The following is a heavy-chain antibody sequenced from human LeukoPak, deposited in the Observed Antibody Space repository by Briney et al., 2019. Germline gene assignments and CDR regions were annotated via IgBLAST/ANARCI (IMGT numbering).Heavy chain of an antibody. CDR1: SGSISSNSYY. J-gene: IGHJ4*02. CDR2: FYFSGST. CDR3: ARQSDYGFDY. D-gene: IGHD4-17*01. Sequence: PSETLSLTCTVSSGSISSNSYYWGWIRQPPGKGLEWIASFYFSGSTYYNPSLKSRVTIYVHTSKNQVYLNLNSVTAADTAVYYCARQSDYGFDYWGQGTLVTVSS. V-gene: IGHV4-39*01.